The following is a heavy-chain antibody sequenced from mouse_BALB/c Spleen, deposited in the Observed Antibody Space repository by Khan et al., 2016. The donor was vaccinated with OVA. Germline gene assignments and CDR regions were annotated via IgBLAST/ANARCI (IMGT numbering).Heavy chain of an antibody. V-gene: IGHV3-2*02. CDR3: ARGNYYGYALDY. D-gene: IGHD1-1*01. CDR1: GYSITSNYA. J-gene: IGHJ4*01. Sequence: EVKLEGSGPGLVKPSQSLSLTCTVTGYSITSNYAWNWIRQFPGNKLEWMGYISYSGSTNYNPSLKSRISITRDTSKNQFFLQLNSVTTEATATYSCARGNYYGYALDYWGQGTSITVSS. CDR2: ISYSGST.